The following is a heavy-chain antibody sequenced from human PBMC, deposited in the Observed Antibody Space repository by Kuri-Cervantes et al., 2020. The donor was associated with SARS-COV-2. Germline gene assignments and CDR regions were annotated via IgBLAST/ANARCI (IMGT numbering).Heavy chain of an antibody. CDR3: ARDPPPDIVLMVYAIPGGMDV. Sequence: ASVKVSCKASGYTFSSYGISWVRQAPGQGLEWMGWISAYIGNTNYAQKLQGRVTMTTDTSTSTAYMELRSLRSDDTAVYYCARDPPPDIVLMVYAIPGGMDVWGQGTTVTVSS. J-gene: IGHJ6*02. V-gene: IGHV1-18*01. CDR1: GYTFSSYG. CDR2: ISAYIGNT. D-gene: IGHD2-8*01.